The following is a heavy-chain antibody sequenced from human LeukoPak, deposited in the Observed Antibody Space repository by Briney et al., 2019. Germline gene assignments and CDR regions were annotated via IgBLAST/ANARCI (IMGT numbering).Heavy chain of an antibody. J-gene: IGHJ3*02. V-gene: IGHV1-69*13. D-gene: IGHD2-2*01. CDR1: GYAFTSNG. CDR3: ARVGGYCSSTSCYGAFDI. Sequence: ASVKVSCKASGYAFTSNGMSLVRQAPGQGLEWMGGIIPIFGTANYAQKFQGRVTITAVESTSTAYMELSSLKSEDTALYYCARVGGYCSSTSCYGAFDIWGQGTMVTVSS. CDR2: IIPIFGTA.